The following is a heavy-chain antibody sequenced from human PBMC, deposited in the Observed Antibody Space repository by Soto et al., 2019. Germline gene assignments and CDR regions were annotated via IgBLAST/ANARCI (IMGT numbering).Heavy chain of an antibody. CDR3: AKPVEGGLTSDAFDI. Sequence: GGSLRLSYAASGFTFSNYAMSWVRQAPGKGLEWVSAISGSGGSTYYADSVKGRFTISRDNSKNTLYLQMNSLRAEDTAVYYCAKPVEGGLTSDAFDIWGQGTMVTVSS. CDR1: GFTFSNYA. V-gene: IGHV3-23*01. CDR2: ISGSGGST. D-gene: IGHD1-26*01. J-gene: IGHJ3*02.